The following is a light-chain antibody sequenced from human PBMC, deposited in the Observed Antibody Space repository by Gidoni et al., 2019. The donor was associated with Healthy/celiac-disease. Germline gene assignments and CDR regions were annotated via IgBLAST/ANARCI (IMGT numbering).Light chain of an antibody. CDR1: ESISNW. V-gene: IGKV1-5*03. Sequence: DIQMTQSPSTLPASVVDRVTITCRASESISNWLAWYQHRPGRAPRLMIYEGSNLESGVPSRFSVGGSGTEFTLTITSLQSDDFATYYCQQYSRYPYNLGQGTKLEIK. CDR2: EGS. J-gene: IGKJ2*01. CDR3: QQYSRYPYN.